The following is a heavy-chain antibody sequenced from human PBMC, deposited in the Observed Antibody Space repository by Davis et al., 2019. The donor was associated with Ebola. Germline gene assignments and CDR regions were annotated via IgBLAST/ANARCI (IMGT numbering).Heavy chain of an antibody. V-gene: IGHV3-30-3*01. Sequence: PGGSLRLSCVASGFPFSDYAMHWVRQAPGQGLEWVAVISYDGSKRYYAASVQDRFTISRDSSKNTLYLQMDNMRPEDTALYYCARRNVLQCGAGSCYGYYFDYWGQGTLVTVSS. CDR1: GFPFSDYA. J-gene: IGHJ4*02. D-gene: IGHD2-15*01. CDR3: ARRNVLQCGAGSCYGYYFDY. CDR2: ISYDGSKR.